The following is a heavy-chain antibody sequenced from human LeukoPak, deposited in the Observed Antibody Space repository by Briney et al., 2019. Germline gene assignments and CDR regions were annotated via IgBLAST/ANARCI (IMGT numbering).Heavy chain of an antibody. CDR3: AREGVYYYDSSGYWGYFQH. CDR2: INPNSGGT. V-gene: IGHV1-2*02. CDR1: GYTFTGYY. J-gene: IGHJ1*01. Sequence: GASVKVSCKASGYTFTGYYMHWVRQAPGQGLEWMGWINPNSGGTNYAQKFQGRVTMTRDTSISTAYMELSRLRSDDTAVYYCAREGVYYYDSSGYWGYFQHWGQGTLVTVSS. D-gene: IGHD3-22*01.